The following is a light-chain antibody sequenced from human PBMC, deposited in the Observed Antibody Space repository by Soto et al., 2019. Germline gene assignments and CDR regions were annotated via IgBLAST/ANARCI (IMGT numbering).Light chain of an antibody. Sequence: EIVLTQSPGTLSLSPGERATLSCRASQSFSNNYLAWYQQKPGQAPRLLIYGASSRATGIPDRFSGSGSGTDFTLTISRLEPEDFAVYYCQQYGNSPRLTFGGGTKVEIK. V-gene: IGKV3-20*01. J-gene: IGKJ4*01. CDR3: QQYGNSPRLT. CDR1: QSFSNNY. CDR2: GAS.